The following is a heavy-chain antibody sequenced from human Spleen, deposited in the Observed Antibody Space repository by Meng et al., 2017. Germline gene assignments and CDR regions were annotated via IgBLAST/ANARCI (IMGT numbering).Heavy chain of an antibody. J-gene: IGHJ4*02. Sequence: SETLSLTCTVSGGSISSSSYYWGWIRQPPGKGLEWIGSIFYSGSTYYNPSLKSRVTMSVDTSKNQFSLNLRSATAADTAVYYCARGYCRGGSCYAIDYYFEYWGQGTLVTVSS. V-gene: IGHV4-39*07. CDR1: GGSISSSSYY. D-gene: IGHD2-15*01. CDR3: ARGYCRGGSCYAIDYYFEY. CDR2: IFYSGST.